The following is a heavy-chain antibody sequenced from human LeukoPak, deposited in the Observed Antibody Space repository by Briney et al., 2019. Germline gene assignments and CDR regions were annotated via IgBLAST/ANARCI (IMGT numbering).Heavy chain of an antibody. CDR1: GFTFSTYD. CDR3: ARDALAGGDWSNMGDY. D-gene: IGHD3-16*01. Sequence: GGSLRLSCAASGFTFSTYDMNWVRQAPGKGLEWLSCISSRGGTIYYADSVKGRFTISRDNAKNSLYLQMNSLRAEDTAVYYCARDALAGGDWSNMGDYWGQGTLVTVSS. V-gene: IGHV3-48*03. J-gene: IGHJ4*02. CDR2: ISSRGGTI.